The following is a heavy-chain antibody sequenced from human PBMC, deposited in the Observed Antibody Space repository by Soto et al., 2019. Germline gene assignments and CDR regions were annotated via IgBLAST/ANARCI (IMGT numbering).Heavy chain of an antibody. J-gene: IGHJ4*02. CDR2: ISGSGDST. Sequence: EVQLLESGGGLVQPGGSLRLSCAASGFTFSSYAMSWVRQAPGQWLEWGSAISGSGDSTYYADSVKGRFTISRDNSKNTLYLQMNSLRAEDTAVYYCAKDGVGQQLVFFAYWGQGTLVSVSS. D-gene: IGHD6-13*01. CDR3: AKDGVGQQLVFFAY. CDR1: GFTFSSYA. V-gene: IGHV3-23*01.